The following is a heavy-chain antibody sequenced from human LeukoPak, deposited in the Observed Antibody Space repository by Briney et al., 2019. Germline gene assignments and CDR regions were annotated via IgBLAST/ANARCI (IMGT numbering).Heavy chain of an antibody. D-gene: IGHD3-10*01. J-gene: IGHJ4*02. CDR3: ARLTGELFGYYFDY. CDR1: GYTFTSYY. CDR2: INPSGGST. Sequence: ASVKVSCKASGYTFTSYYMHWVRQAPGQGLEWMGIINPSGGSTSYAQKFQGRVTMTSDTSTGTVCMELSSLRSEDTAVYYCARLTGELFGYYFDYWGQGTLVTVSS. V-gene: IGHV1-46*01.